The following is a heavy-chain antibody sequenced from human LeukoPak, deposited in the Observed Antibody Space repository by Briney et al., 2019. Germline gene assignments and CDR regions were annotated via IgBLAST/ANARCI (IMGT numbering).Heavy chain of an antibody. D-gene: IGHD6-6*01. CDR3: AREGIAARPGYYYYYMDV. CDR2: TYYRSKWYN. V-gene: IGHV6-1*01. Sequence: SQTLSLTCAISGDSVSSNSAAWNWIRQSPSRGLEWLGRTYYRSKWYNDYAVSVKSRITINPDTSKNQFSLQLNSVTPEDTAVYYCAREGIAARPGYYYYYMDVWGKGTTVTVS. CDR1: GDSVSSNSAA. J-gene: IGHJ6*03.